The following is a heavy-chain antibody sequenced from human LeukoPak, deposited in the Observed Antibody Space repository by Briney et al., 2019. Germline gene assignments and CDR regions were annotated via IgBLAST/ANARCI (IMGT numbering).Heavy chain of an antibody. CDR1: GYTFTGYY. Sequence: ASVKVSCKASGYTFTGYYMHWVRQAPGQGLEWMGWVNPNSGGTNYAQKFQGRVNMTRDTSISTAYMELSRLRSDDTAVYYCARAITYSSSWYYFDYWGQGTLVTVSS. CDR3: ARAITYSSSWYYFDY. D-gene: IGHD6-13*01. V-gene: IGHV1-2*02. CDR2: VNPNSGGT. J-gene: IGHJ4*02.